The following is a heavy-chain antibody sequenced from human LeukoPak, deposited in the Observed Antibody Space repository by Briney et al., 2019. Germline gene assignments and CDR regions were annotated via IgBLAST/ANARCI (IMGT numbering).Heavy chain of an antibody. V-gene: IGHV4-34*01. CDR1: GGSFSGYY. D-gene: IGHD2-2*01. CDR3: ARAQIVVVPAYYYYGVDV. J-gene: IGHJ6*02. CDR2: INHSGNT. Sequence: SETLSLTCAVYGGSFSGYYWSWIRQPPGKGLEWIGEINHSGNTNYNPSLKSRVTISVDTSKNQFSLKLSSVTAADTAVYYCARAQIVVVPAYYYYGVDVWGQGTTVTVSS.